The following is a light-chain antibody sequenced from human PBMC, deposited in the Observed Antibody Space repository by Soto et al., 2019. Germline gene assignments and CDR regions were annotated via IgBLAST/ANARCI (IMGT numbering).Light chain of an antibody. CDR1: SSDVGGYNS. J-gene: IGLJ1*01. CDR3: SSYTSSSLYV. CDR2: GVS. Sequence: QSALTQPASVSGSPGQSITISCTGTSSDVGGYNSVSWYQQHPGKAPKLIIYGVSNRPSGVSNRFSGSKSGNTASLTISGLQAEDEADYYCSSYTSSSLYVFGTGTKVTVL. V-gene: IGLV2-14*01.